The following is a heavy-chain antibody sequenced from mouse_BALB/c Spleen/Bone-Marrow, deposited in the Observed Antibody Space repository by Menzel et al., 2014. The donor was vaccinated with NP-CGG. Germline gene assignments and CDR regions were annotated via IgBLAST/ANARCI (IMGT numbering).Heavy chain of an antibody. V-gene: IGHV14-3*02. Sequence: EVQGVESGAELVKPGASVKLSCTASGSNIKDTYMHWVKQRPEQGLEWIGRIDPANGNTKYDPKFQGKATITADTSSNTAYLQLSSLTSEDTAVYYCARVKLWSYAMDYWGQGTSVTVSS. CDR1: GSNIKDTY. CDR3: ARVKLWSYAMDY. CDR2: IDPANGNT. J-gene: IGHJ4*01. D-gene: IGHD1-1*02.